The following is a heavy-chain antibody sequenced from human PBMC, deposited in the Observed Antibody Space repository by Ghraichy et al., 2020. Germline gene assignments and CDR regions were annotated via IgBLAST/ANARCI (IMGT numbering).Heavy chain of an antibody. J-gene: IGHJ4*02. D-gene: IGHD2-8*01. Sequence: SETLSLTCAVYGGSFSGYYWSWIRQPPGKGLEWIGEINHSGSTNYNPSLKSRVTISVDTSKNQFSLKLSSVTAADTAVYYCASLNNVGYWGQGTLVTVSS. CDR2: INHSGST. V-gene: IGHV4-34*01. CDR1: GGSFSGYY. CDR3: ASLNNVGY.